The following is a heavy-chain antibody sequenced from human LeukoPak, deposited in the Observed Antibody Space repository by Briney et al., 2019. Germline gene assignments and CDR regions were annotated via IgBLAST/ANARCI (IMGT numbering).Heavy chain of an antibody. J-gene: IGHJ5*02. D-gene: IGHD3-10*01. Sequence: SETLSPTCTVSGGSISSYYWGWIRQPPGKGLEWIGSIYYSGSTYYNPSLKSRVTISVDTSKNQFSLKLSSVTAADTAAYYCARGVIITSWFDPWGQGTLVTVSS. CDR3: ARGVIITSWFDP. CDR2: IYYSGST. V-gene: IGHV4-39*01. CDR1: GGSISSYY.